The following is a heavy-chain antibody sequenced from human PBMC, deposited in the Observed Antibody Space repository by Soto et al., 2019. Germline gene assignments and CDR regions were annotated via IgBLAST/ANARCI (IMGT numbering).Heavy chain of an antibody. CDR2: ITGSGDKT. V-gene: IGHV3-23*01. Sequence: TGGSLRLSCAASGFSLKNYATTWIRQAPGKGLEWVSGITGSGDKTYYADSVKGRFIISRDNSENTLYLQMNSLRAEDTALYYCARDCSSSSCSVWRYWGQGTQVTVSS. CDR3: ARDCSSSSCSVWRY. CDR1: GFSLKNYA. J-gene: IGHJ4*02. D-gene: IGHD2-2*01.